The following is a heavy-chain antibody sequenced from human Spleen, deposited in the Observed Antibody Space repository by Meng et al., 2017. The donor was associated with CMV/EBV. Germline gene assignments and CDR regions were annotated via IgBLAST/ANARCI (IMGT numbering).Heavy chain of an antibody. D-gene: IGHD4-11*01. CDR1: GFTFSSYS. CDR3: ARERDYSNYGNFDY. Sequence: GGSLSLSCAASGFTFSSYSMNWVRQAPGKGLEWVSSISSSSSYIYYADSVKGRFTISRDNAKNSLYLQMNSLRAEDTAVYYCARERDYSNYGNFDYWGQGTLVTVS. J-gene: IGHJ4*02. CDR2: ISSSSSYI. V-gene: IGHV3-21*01.